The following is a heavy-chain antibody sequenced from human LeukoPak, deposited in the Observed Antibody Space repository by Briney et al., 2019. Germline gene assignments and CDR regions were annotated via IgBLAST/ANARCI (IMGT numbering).Heavy chain of an antibody. CDR1: GFTFDDYA. CDR2: ISWNSGSI. CDR3: AKDSGRWLQFPSLDY. D-gene: IGHD5-24*01. Sequence: PGGSLRLSCAASGFTFDDYAMHWVRQAPGKGLEWVSGISWNSGSIGYADSVKGRFTISRDNAKNSLYLQMNSLRAEDTALYYCAKDSGRWLQFPSLDYWGQGTLATVSS. V-gene: IGHV3-9*01. J-gene: IGHJ4*02.